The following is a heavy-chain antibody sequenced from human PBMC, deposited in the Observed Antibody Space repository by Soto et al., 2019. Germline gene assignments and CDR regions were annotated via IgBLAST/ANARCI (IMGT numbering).Heavy chain of an antibody. CDR2: ISAYNGNT. CDR3: ARVRLAARPSYSDWFDP. Sequence: QVQLVQSGAEVKKPGASVKVSCKASGYTFTSYGISWVRQAPGQGLEWMGWISAYNGNTNYAQKLQGRVTMTTDTSTSKAYMELRSLRSDDTAVYYCARVRLAARPSYSDWFDPWGQGTLVTVSS. CDR1: GYTFTSYG. V-gene: IGHV1-18*01. J-gene: IGHJ5*02. D-gene: IGHD6-6*01.